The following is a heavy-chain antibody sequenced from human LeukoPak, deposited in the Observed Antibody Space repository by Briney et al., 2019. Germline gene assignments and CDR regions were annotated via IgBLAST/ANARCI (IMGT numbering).Heavy chain of an antibody. Sequence: SETLSLTCTVSGGSVSSGSYYWSWIRQPPGKGLEWIGDIYYSGSTYYNPSLKSRVTISVDTSKNQFSLKLSSVTAADTAVYYCARGPNSSSWYTSYYYYYGMDVWGQGTTVTVSS. CDR2: IYYSGST. CDR1: GGSVSSGSYY. J-gene: IGHJ6*02. V-gene: IGHV4-61*01. CDR3: ARGPNSSSWYTSYYYYYGMDV. D-gene: IGHD6-13*01.